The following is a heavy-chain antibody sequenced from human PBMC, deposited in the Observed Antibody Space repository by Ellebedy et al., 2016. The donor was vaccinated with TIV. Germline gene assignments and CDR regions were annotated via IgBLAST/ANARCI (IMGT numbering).Heavy chain of an antibody. CDR2: IYYSGST. D-gene: IGHD4-23*01. CDR1: GGSISSGGYY. V-gene: IGHV4-31*03. J-gene: IGHJ4*02. CDR3: ARGGRRWFSDY. Sequence: SETLSLTCTVSGGSISSGGYYWSWIRQHPGKGLEWIGYIYYSGSTYYNPSLKIRVTISVDTSKNQFSLKLSSVTAADTAVYYCARGGRRWFSDYWGQGTLVTVSS.